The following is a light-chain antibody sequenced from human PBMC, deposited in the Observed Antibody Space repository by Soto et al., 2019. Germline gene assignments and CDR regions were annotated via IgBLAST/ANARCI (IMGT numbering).Light chain of an antibody. V-gene: IGKV1-5*03. CDR1: QSISSW. J-gene: IGKJ1*01. Sequence: DIQMTQSPSTLSASVGDRVTITCRASQSISSWLAWYQQKPGKAPKLLIYKASSLESGVPSRFNGSGSGTEFTLTISRLQPDDFATYYCQQYNSYWTFGQGTKVEIK. CDR2: KAS. CDR3: QQYNSYWT.